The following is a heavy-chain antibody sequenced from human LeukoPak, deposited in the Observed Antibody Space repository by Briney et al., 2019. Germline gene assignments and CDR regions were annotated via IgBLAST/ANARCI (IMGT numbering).Heavy chain of an antibody. V-gene: IGHV1-24*01. J-gene: IGHJ4*02. Sequence: ASVKVSCKVSGYTLTELSMHWVRQAPGKGLEWMGGFDPEDGETIYAQKFQGRVTMTEDTSTDTAYMELSSLRSEDTAVYYWATSRRYYDSSGYWVYWGQGTLVTVSS. CDR3: ATSRRYYDSSGYWVY. CDR1: GYTLTELS. CDR2: FDPEDGET. D-gene: IGHD3-22*01.